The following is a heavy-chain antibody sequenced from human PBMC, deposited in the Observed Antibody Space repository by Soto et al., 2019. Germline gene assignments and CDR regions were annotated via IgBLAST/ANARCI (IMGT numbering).Heavy chain of an antibody. J-gene: IGHJ4*02. CDR1: GFTFSSYA. D-gene: IGHD5-12*01. CDR2: ISGSGGST. V-gene: IGHV3-23*01. CDR3: AKIVYSGYDGWDVYYFDY. Sequence: PGGSLRLSCAASGFTFSSYAMSWVRQAPGKGLEWVSAISGSGGSTYYADSVKGRFTISRDNSKNTLYLQMNSLRAEDTAVYYCAKIVYSGYDGWDVYYFDYWGQGTLVTAPQ.